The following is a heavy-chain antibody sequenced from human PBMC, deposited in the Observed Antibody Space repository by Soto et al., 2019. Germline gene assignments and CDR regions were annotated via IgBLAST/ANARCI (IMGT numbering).Heavy chain of an antibody. CDR1: GGSFSGYY. CDR2: INHSGNT. V-gene: IGHV4-34*01. Sequence: KPSETLSLTCAVYGGSFSGYYWSWIRQPPGKGLEWIGEINHSGNTNYNPSLKSRVTISVDTSKNQFSLKLSSVTAADTAVYYCARGHKGSGSYYTGPNWFDPWGQGTLVTVSS. CDR3: ARGHKGSGSYYTGPNWFDP. J-gene: IGHJ5*02. D-gene: IGHD3-10*01.